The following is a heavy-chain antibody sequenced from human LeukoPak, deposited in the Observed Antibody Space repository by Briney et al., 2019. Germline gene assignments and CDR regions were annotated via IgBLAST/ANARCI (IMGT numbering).Heavy chain of an antibody. CDR1: GFTFSTYG. D-gene: IGHD6-19*01. CDR2: ISYDGGVR. Sequence: PGGSLTLSCAASGFTFSTYGLHWVRQPPGKGLDWVALISYDGGVRYYADSVKGRLTICRDNAENSVYIPMTDLRVEGTGVYYGATKEPSTCGWSYGGEEAVVTVSS. CDR3: ATKEPSTCGWSY. V-gene: IGHV3-30*03. J-gene: IGHJ4*02.